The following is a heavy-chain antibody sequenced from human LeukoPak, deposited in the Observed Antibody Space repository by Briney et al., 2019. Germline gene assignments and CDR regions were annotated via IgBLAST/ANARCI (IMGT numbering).Heavy chain of an antibody. V-gene: IGHV4-39*01. J-gene: IGHJ5*02. CDR2: IFYSGST. D-gene: IGHD3-22*01. CDR3: ARPQYYYDSSGYYRGWFDP. Sequence: SETLSLTCTVSGGSISTSNYYWGWIRQPPGKGLEWIGNIFYSGSTYYSPSLRSRVTISLDTSRNQFSLKLSSVTAADTAVYYCARPQYYYDSSGYYRGWFDPWGQGTLVTVSS. CDR1: GGSISTSNYY.